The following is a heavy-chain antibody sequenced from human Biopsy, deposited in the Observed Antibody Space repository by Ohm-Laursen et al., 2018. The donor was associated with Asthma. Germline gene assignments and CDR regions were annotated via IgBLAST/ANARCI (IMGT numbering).Heavy chain of an antibody. Sequence: ASVKAFCKASGYIFTSHAMNWVRQAPGQGFEWMGRINTNTGNPTYAQGFTGRFVFSLDPSVSTAYLQISSLKADDTAVYYCARGLLGMDVWGQGTTVTVSS. V-gene: IGHV7-4-1*02. CDR2: INTNTGNP. J-gene: IGHJ6*02. CDR3: ARGLLGMDV. CDR1: GYIFTSHA. D-gene: IGHD2-15*01.